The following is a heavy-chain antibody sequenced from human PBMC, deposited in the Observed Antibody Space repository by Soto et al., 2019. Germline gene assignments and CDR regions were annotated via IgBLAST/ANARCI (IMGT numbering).Heavy chain of an antibody. D-gene: IGHD2-2*01. CDR3: AKSGRGIVVVPAARRYDAFDI. Sequence: EVQLLESGGGLVQPGGSLRLSCAASGFTFSSYAMSWVRQAPGKGLEWVSAISGSGGSTYYADSVKGRFTISRDNSKNTLYRQMNSLRAEDTAVYYCAKSGRGIVVVPAARRYDAFDIWGQGTMVTVSS. V-gene: IGHV3-23*01. J-gene: IGHJ3*02. CDR1: GFTFSSYA. CDR2: ISGSGGST.